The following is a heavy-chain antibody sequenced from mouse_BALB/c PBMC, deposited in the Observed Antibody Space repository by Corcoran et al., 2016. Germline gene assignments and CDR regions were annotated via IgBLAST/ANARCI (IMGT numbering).Heavy chain of an antibody. CDR2: IYPGSGST. Sequence: QVQLQQSGPELVKPGASVTMSCKASGYTFTDYVISWVKQRTGQGLEWIGEIYPGSGSTYYNEKFKGKATLTADKSSNTAYMQLSSLTSEDSAVYFCARSRVLGSSSFAYWGQGTLVTVSA. CDR1: GYTFTDYV. V-gene: IGHV1-81*01. D-gene: IGHD3-3*01. J-gene: IGHJ3*01. CDR3: ARSRVLGSSSFAY.